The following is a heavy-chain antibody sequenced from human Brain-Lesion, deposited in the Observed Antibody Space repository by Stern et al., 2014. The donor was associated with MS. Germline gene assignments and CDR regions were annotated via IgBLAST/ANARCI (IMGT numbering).Heavy chain of an antibody. CDR2: IFNRGSP. CDR3: ARGRVVPGFQYYATDV. CDR1: GGSISSGGYY. V-gene: IGHV4-61*02. Sequence: VQLVESGPGLVKPSQTLSLSRTVSGGSISSGGYYWSWIRQPAGKGLEWIGRIFNRGSPSYNPSPKSRGPISIDKSKTQFSLRLNSMTAADTAVYYCARGRVVPGFQYYATDVWGQGTTVIVSS. D-gene: IGHD2-2*01. J-gene: IGHJ6*02.